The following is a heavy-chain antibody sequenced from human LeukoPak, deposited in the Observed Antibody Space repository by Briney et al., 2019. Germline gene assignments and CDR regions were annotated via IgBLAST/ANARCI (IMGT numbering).Heavy chain of an antibody. V-gene: IGHV1-18*01. CDR3: ARDRVVGASPHYFDY. Sequence: APVKVSCKASGYTFTSYGISWVRQAPGQGLEWMGWISAYNGNTNYAQKLQGRVTMTTDTSTSTAYMELRSLRSDDTAVYYCARDRVVGASPHYFDYWGQGTLVTVSS. CDR1: GYTFTSYG. D-gene: IGHD1-26*01. J-gene: IGHJ4*02. CDR2: ISAYNGNT.